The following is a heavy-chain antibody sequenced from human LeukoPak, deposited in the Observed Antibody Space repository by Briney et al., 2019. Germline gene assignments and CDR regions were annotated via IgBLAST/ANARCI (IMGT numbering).Heavy chain of an antibody. CDR3: AKVNIAARPSGGYYFDY. V-gene: IGHV3-23*01. D-gene: IGHD6-6*01. CDR2: ISGSGGST. J-gene: IGHJ4*02. CDR1: GFTFSTYA. Sequence: GGSLRLSCAASGFTFSTYAMSWVRQAPGKGLEWVSAISGSGGSTYYADSVKGRFTISRDNSKNTLYLQMNSLRAEDTAVYYCAKVNIAARPSGGYYFDYWGQGTLVTVSS.